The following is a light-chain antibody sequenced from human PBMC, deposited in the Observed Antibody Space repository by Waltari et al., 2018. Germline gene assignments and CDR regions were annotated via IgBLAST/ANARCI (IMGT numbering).Light chain of an antibody. CDR2: AAF. V-gene: IGKV1-9*01. Sequence: IQLTQSPSSLSASVGDTVTITCRASQDISSYLAWYQQKPEKAPKILISAAFTLQSGVPPRFSGSGSGADFTLTICSLQPEDFATYYCQQFKTYPLTFGQGTRLEIK. J-gene: IGKJ5*01. CDR3: QQFKTYPLT. CDR1: QDISSY.